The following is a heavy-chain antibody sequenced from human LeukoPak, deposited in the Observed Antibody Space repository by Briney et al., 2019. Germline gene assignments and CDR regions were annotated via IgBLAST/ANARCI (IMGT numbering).Heavy chain of an antibody. CDR1: GFTLSNCA. Sequence: QPGGSLRLSCAASGFTLSNCAMTWVRQAPGKGLEWVSGIDTKGSRTYYADSVKGRFTISRDNSKNTLYLQMNSLRAEDTAVYYCAKVDGYDFWSGYYSFDYWGQGTLVTVSS. D-gene: IGHD3-3*01. CDR2: IDTKGSRT. V-gene: IGHV3-23*05. CDR3: AKVDGYDFWSGYYSFDY. J-gene: IGHJ4*02.